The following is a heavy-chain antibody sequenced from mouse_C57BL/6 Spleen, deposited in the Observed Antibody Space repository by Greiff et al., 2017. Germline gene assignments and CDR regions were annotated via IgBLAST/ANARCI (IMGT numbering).Heavy chain of an antibody. V-gene: IGHV1-52*01. Sequence: QVQLQQSGAELVRPGSSVKLSCKASGYTFTSYWMHWVKQRPIQGLEWIGNIDPSDSETHYNQKFKDKATLTVDKSSSTAYMQLSSLTSEDSAVYYCARGVYDYYAMDYWGQGTSVTVSS. CDR1: GYTFTSYW. CDR2: IDPSDSET. D-gene: IGHD1-3*01. J-gene: IGHJ4*01. CDR3: ARGVYDYYAMDY.